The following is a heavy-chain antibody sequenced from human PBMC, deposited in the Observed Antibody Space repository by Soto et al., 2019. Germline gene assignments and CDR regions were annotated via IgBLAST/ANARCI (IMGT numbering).Heavy chain of an antibody. CDR2: ISYDGSNK. CDR3: AKDWDDSGKNWFDP. Sequence: GGALRLSCAASGFTFSSYGMHWVRQAPGEGLEWVAVISYDGSNKYYADSVKCRFTISRDNSKNTLYLQMNSLRAEDTAVYYCAKDWDDSGKNWFDPWCQGTLVTVSS. D-gene: IGHD3-10*01. J-gene: IGHJ5*02. V-gene: IGHV3-30*18. CDR1: GFTFSSYG.